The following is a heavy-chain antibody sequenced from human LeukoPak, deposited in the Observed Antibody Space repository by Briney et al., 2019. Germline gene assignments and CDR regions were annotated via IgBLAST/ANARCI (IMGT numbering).Heavy chain of an antibody. CDR1: GFTFSSYI. V-gene: IGHV3-21*01. CDR3: ARGYTHGLDV. D-gene: IGHD5-18*01. CDR2: ISGSNNYI. J-gene: IGHJ6*01. Sequence: GGSLRLSCAASGFTFSSYIMNWVRQAPGKGLEWVSSISGSNNYIYYAASVKGRFTISRDNAKNSLYLQMNSLRADDTDVYYCARGYTHGLDVWGQGNTVTVSS.